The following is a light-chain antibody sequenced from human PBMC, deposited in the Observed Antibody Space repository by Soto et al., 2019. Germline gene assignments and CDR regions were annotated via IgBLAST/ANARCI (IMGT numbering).Light chain of an antibody. Sequence: EIVMTQSPATLSVSPGERATLSCRARQSVSINLAWYQQKPGQAPRLLIYGASTRATGIPARFSGSGSGTDYTRTISSLQSQDSAVEYWHHYNNCPPYTFAQGTNLEIK. CDR1: QSVSIN. CDR3: HHYNNCPPYT. V-gene: IGKV3-15*01. J-gene: IGKJ2*01. CDR2: GAS.